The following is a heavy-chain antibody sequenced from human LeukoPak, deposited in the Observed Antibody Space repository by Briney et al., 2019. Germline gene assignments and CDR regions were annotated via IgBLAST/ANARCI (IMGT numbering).Heavy chain of an antibody. CDR2: IYPDDSDI. J-gene: IGHJ3*01. CDR1: GYSFTNNW. CDR3: ARHGRGSRSPNAFDF. V-gene: IGHV5-51*01. D-gene: IGHD3-10*01. Sequence: GESLKISCKGSGYSFTNNWIGWVRQMPGKGLQWMAIIYPDDSDIRYSPSFQGQVTISADKSIITAYLQWSSLKASDTAMYYCARHGRGSRSPNAFDFWGQGTMVTVSS.